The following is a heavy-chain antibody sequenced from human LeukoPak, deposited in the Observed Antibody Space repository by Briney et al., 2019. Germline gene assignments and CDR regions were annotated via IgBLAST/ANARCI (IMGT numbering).Heavy chain of an antibody. V-gene: IGHV3-7*01. D-gene: IGHD3-3*01. CDR1: GFILSSYW. CDR2: IKQDGSEK. J-gene: IGHJ4*02. Sequence: GGSLGLSCAASGFILSSYWMSWVRQAPGKGLEWVANIKQDGSEKYYVDSVKGRFTISRDNAKNSLFLQMNSLRAEDTAVYYCARHVRFEGVDYWGQGTLVTVSS. CDR3: ARHVRFEGVDY.